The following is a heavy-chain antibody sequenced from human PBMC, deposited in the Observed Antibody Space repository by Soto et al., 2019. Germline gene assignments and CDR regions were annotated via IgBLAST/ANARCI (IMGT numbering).Heavy chain of an antibody. Sequence: PGGSLRLSCAASGFTVSSNYMSWVRQAPGKGLEWVSVISGSGGSTYYADSVKGRFTISRDNSKNTLYLQMNSLRAEDTAVYYCAKPPQVYDILTGYVWGQGTLVTVSS. V-gene: IGHV3-23*01. CDR1: GFTVSSNY. J-gene: IGHJ4*02. CDR2: ISGSGGST. CDR3: AKPPQVYDILTGYV. D-gene: IGHD3-9*01.